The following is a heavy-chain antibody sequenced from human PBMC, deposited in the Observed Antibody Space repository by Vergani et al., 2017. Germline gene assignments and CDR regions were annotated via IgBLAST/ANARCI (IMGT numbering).Heavy chain of an antibody. CDR2: ISYDGSNK. J-gene: IGHJ4*02. CDR1: GFTFSSYW. D-gene: IGHD6-13*01. V-gene: IGHV3-30*18. CDR3: AKDVTGYTSSWQYDY. Sequence: VQLVESGGGLVQPGGSLRLSCAASGFTFSSYWMSWVRQAPGKGLEWVAVISYDGSNKYYADSVKGRFTISRDNSKNTLYLQMNSLRAEDTAVYYCAKDVTGYTSSWQYDYWGQGTLVTVSS.